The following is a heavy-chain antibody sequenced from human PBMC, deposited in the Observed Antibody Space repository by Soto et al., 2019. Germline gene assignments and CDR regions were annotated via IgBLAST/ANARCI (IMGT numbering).Heavy chain of an antibody. Sequence: PGESLKISCKGSGYSFTSYWIGSVRQIPGKGMEWMGNIYPYDSDTRYSPSFQGQVTISADTSITTAYLQWSGLRASDTAMYFCARHLVGSTRGNFDYWGQGTLVTVSS. CDR2: IYPYDSDT. CDR3: ARHLVGSTRGNFDY. J-gene: IGHJ4*01. V-gene: IGHV5-51*01. D-gene: IGHD2-2*01. CDR1: GYSFTSYW.